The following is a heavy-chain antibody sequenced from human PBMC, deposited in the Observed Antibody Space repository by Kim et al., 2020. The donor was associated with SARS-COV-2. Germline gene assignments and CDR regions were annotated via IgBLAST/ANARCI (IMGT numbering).Heavy chain of an antibody. Sequence: GGSLRLSCAASGFTFSSYAMHWVRQAPGKGLEWVAVISYDGSNKYYADSVKGRFTISRDNSKNTLYLQMNSLRAEDTAVYYCARDRLSSSWYPIGYYYYGIDVWGQGTTVTVSS. D-gene: IGHD6-13*01. CDR2: ISYDGSNK. CDR3: ARDRLSSSWYPIGYYYYGIDV. V-gene: IGHV3-30*04. J-gene: IGHJ6*02. CDR1: GFTFSSYA.